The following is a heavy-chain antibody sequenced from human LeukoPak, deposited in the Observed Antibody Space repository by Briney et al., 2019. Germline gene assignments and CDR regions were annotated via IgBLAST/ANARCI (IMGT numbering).Heavy chain of an antibody. CDR1: GYTFTSYG. D-gene: IGHD3-22*01. J-gene: IGHJ4*02. Sequence: GASVKVSCKASGYTFTSYGISWVRQAPGQGLEWMGWISAYNGNTNYAQKLQGRVTMTTDTSTSTAYMELRSLRSDDTAVYYCARDKRGGYYYEGYFDYWGQGTLVTVSS. CDR3: ARDKRGGYYYEGYFDY. CDR2: ISAYNGNT. V-gene: IGHV1-18*01.